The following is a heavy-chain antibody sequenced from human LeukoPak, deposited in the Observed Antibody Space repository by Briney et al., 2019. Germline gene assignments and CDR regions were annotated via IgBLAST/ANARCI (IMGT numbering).Heavy chain of an antibody. CDR1: RYIFSNYW. V-gene: IGHV5-51*01. Sequence: GESLKISCKGSRYIFSNYWIGWVRQMPGKGLEWMGIIYPGDSDTRYRPSFQGQVTISVDKSISTAYLQWSSLKASDSAMYCCAAALSSSHLGDFAYWGQGTLVTVSS. J-gene: IGHJ4*02. D-gene: IGHD2-15*01. CDR3: AAALSSSHLGDFAY. CDR2: IYPGDSDT.